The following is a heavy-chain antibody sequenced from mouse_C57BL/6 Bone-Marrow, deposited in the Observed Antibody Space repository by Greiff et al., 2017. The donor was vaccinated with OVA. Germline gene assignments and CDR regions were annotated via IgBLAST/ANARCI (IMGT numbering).Heavy chain of an antibody. Sequence: EVKLVESGGGLVKPGGSLKLSCAASGFTFSSYAMSWVRQTPEKRLEWVATISDGGSYTYYPDNVKGRFTISRDNAKNNPYLQMSHLKSEDTAMYYCARDRADYYGSSYGFAYWGQGTLVTVSA. CDR3: ARDRADYYGSSYGFAY. V-gene: IGHV5-4*01. CDR1: GFTFSSYA. D-gene: IGHD1-1*01. CDR2: ISDGGSYT. J-gene: IGHJ3*01.